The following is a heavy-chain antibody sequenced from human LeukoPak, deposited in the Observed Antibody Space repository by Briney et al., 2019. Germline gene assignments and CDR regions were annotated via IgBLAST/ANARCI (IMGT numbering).Heavy chain of an antibody. CDR3: AKGGSGWSSYYYYGMDV. J-gene: IGHJ6*02. D-gene: IGHD6-19*01. Sequence: PGGSLRLSCAASGFTFSSYGMHWARQAPGKGLEWVAVISYDGSNKYYADSVKGRFTISRDNSKNTLYLQMNSLRAEDTAVYYCAKGGSGWSSYYYYGMDVWGQGTTVTVSS. CDR2: ISYDGSNK. CDR1: GFTFSSYG. V-gene: IGHV3-30*18.